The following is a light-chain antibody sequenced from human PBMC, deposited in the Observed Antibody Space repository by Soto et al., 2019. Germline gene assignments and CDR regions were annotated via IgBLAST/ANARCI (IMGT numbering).Light chain of an antibody. CDR1: QGVNNY. Sequence: DIQMTQSPSSLSASVGDRVTITCRASQGVNNYLAWYQQKPGKVPQLLIYSASTLHPGVPSRFSGSGSGTDFTLTISSLQPEDVATYYGQKFNRAPFTFGPGTKVDIK. V-gene: IGKV1-27*01. CDR2: SAS. J-gene: IGKJ3*01. CDR3: QKFNRAPFT.